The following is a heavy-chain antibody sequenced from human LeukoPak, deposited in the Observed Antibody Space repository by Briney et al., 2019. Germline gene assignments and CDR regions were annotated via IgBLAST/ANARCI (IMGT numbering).Heavy chain of an antibody. CDR3: ASSGRFLEQPWILYYFDY. J-gene: IGHJ4*02. Sequence: PSETLSLTCTVSGGSISSSSYYWGWIRQPPGKGLEWIGSIYYSGSTNYNPSLKSRVTISVDTSKNQFSLKLSSVTAADTAVYYCASSGRFLEQPWILYYFDYWGQGTLVTVSS. CDR1: GGSISSSSYY. V-gene: IGHV4-39*07. CDR2: IYYSGST. D-gene: IGHD3-3*01.